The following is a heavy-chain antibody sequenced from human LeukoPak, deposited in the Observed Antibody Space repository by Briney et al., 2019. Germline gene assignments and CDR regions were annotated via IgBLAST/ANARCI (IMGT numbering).Heavy chain of an antibody. Sequence: GGSLRLSCAASGFTFSSYGMHWVRQAPGKGLEWVAVISYDGSNKYYADSVKGRFTISRDNSKNTLYLQMNSLRAEDTAVYYCAKDKAVVTGNFDYWGQGTLVTVSS. V-gene: IGHV3-30*18. D-gene: IGHD3-22*01. CDR2: ISYDGSNK. J-gene: IGHJ4*02. CDR3: AKDKAVVTGNFDY. CDR1: GFTFSSYG.